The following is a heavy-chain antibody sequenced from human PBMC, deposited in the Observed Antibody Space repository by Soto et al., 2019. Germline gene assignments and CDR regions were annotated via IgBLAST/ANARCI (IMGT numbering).Heavy chain of an antibody. D-gene: IGHD3-10*01. CDR1: GFTFSDYW. CDR3: ARGIRGKYGMDV. CDR2: INGDGSRS. Sequence: EVQLVEYGGGLVQPGGSLRLSCATSGFTFSDYWIHWVRQAPGKGLVWVSRINGDGSRSDYADSVKGRFTISRDNAENTVYLQMNSLSAEDTAVYFCARGIRGKYGMDVWGHGTTVTVSS. V-gene: IGHV3-74*01. J-gene: IGHJ6*02.